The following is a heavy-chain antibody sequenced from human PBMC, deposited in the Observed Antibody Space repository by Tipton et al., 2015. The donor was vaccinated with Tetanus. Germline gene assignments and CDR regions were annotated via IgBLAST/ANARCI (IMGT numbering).Heavy chain of an antibody. CDR1: GFTFSSYS. J-gene: IGHJ5*01. CDR2: ISSTSTYI. D-gene: IGHD3-3*01. CDR3: ARDFRPIFGVAHPFDS. V-gene: IGHV3-21*01. Sequence: SLRLSCEGSGFTFSSYSMNWVRQAPGKGLEWVSSISSTSTYISYADSVKGRFTISRDNAKNSVFLQMNGLRDDDTAVYFCARDFRPIFGVAHPFDSWGQGTLVTVSS.